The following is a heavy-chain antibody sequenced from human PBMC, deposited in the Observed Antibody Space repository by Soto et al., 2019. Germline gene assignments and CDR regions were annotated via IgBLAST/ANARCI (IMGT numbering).Heavy chain of an antibody. Sequence: ASVKVSCKASGYTFIGHYIHWVRQAPGQGLEWMGWNNPNSGGTNFAQKFQGRVTMTRDTSITTAYMELTRLRSDDTAVYYCARDSYYDILTGYSRNAFDVWGQGTMVTVS. CDR2: NNPNSGGT. J-gene: IGHJ3*01. CDR3: ARDSYYDILTGYSRNAFDV. CDR1: GYTFIGHY. D-gene: IGHD3-9*01. V-gene: IGHV1-2*02.